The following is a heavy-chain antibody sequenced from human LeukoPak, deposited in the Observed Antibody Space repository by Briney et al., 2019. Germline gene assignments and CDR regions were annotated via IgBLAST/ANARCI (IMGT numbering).Heavy chain of an antibody. CDR3: ARARAGIAVAGTSYYYYGMDV. Sequence: SETLSLTCTVSGDSISLYYWSWIRQPPGKGLEWIGYIYNSGSTNYNPSLKSRVTISVDTSKNQFSLKLSSVTAADTAVYYCARARAGIAVAGTSYYYYGMDVWGQGTTVTVSS. CDR1: GDSISLYY. D-gene: IGHD6-19*01. J-gene: IGHJ6*02. CDR2: IYNSGST. V-gene: IGHV4-59*01.